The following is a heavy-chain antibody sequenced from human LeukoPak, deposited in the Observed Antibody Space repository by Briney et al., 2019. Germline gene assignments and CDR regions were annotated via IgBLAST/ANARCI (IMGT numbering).Heavy chain of an antibody. CDR2: ISVYNGNT. D-gene: IGHD6-13*01. V-gene: IGHV1-69*13. CDR3: ARDFWPLNEYNSSWYSKY. J-gene: IGHJ4*01. Sequence: ASVKVSCKASGGTFSSYAISWVRQAPGQGLEWMGWISVYNGNTNYAQKFQGRVTITADESTGTAYMELSRLRSEDTAVYYCARDFWPLNEYNSSWYSKYWGHGTLVTVSS. CDR1: GGTFSSYA.